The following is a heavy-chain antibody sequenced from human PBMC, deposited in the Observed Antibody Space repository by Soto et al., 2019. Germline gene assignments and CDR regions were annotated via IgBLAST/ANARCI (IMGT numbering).Heavy chain of an antibody. Sequence: EVQLLESGGGLVQPGGSLRLSCAASGFTFSSYAMSWVRQAPGKGLEWVSAISGSGGSTYYADSVKGRFTISRDNSKNTLYLQMNSLRAEDTAVYYCGKNPYYGGNSKGSNWYFDLWGRGTLVTVSS. CDR3: GKNPYYGGNSKGSNWYFDL. J-gene: IGHJ2*01. CDR1: GFTFSSYA. CDR2: ISGSGGST. V-gene: IGHV3-23*01. D-gene: IGHD4-17*01.